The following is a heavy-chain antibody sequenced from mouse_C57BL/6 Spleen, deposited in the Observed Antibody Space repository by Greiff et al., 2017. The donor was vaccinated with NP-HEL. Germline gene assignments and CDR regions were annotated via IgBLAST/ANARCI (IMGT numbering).Heavy chain of an antibody. D-gene: IGHD2-4*01. Sequence: VQVVESGAELVKPGASVKLSCKASGYTFTSYWMHWVKQRPGRGLEWIGRIDPNSGGTKYNEKFKSKATLTVDKPSSTAYMQLSSLTSEDSAVYYCARENYDYDEAYFDVWGTGTTVTVSS. CDR3: ARENYDYDEAYFDV. CDR1: GYTFTSYW. V-gene: IGHV1-72*01. CDR2: IDPNSGGT. J-gene: IGHJ1*03.